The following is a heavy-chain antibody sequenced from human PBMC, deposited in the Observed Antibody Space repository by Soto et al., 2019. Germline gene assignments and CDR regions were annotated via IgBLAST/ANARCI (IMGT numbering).Heavy chain of an antibody. CDR3: ARAYYDSSGYYGYFDY. Sequence: QVQLVESGGDVVQPGRSLRLSCAASGFTFSSYGMHWVRQAPGKGLEWVAVIWYDGSNKYYADSVKGRFTISRDNSKNTLYLQMNSLRAEDTAVYYCARAYYDSSGYYGYFDYWGQGTLVTVSS. V-gene: IGHV3-33*01. CDR2: IWYDGSNK. J-gene: IGHJ4*02. CDR1: GFTFSSYG. D-gene: IGHD3-22*01.